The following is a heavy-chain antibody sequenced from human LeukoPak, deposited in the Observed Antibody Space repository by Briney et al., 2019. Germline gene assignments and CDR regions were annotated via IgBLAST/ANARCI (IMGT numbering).Heavy chain of an antibody. Sequence: SETLSLTCTVSGRPINRYYWSGTRQPPGKGLECVGHIYYSGSTNYNASLKSRVTISVDTSKKQFSLKLSSVIAADKAVYYCARDYGNSNYYYMDVWGKGTTVTVSS. CDR3: ARDYGNSNYYYMDV. J-gene: IGHJ6*03. CDR2: IYYSGST. V-gene: IGHV4-59*01. CDR1: GRPINRYY. D-gene: IGHD4-23*01.